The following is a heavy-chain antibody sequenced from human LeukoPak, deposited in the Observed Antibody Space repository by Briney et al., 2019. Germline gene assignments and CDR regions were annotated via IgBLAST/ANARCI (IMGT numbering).Heavy chain of an antibody. CDR3: ARHSLIGTTPFDY. CDR1: GYTFLSYY. CDR2: INPSGGST. V-gene: IGHV1-46*01. Sequence: ASVKVSCKASGYTFLSYYIHWVRQAPAQGLEWMGVINPSGGSTAYAQQFQGRVTMTRDTSTSTVYMELSSLRSEDTAVYYCARHSLIGTTPFDYWGQGALVTVSS. D-gene: IGHD1-20*01. J-gene: IGHJ4*02.